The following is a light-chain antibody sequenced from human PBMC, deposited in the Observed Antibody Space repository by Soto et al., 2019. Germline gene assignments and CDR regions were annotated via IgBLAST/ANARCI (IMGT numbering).Light chain of an antibody. V-gene: IGLV2-14*03. CDR1: SSDVGGYKY. J-gene: IGLJ1*01. CDR3: SSYTSNNTPS. CDR2: DVS. Sequence: QSALTQPASVSGSPGQSITISCTGTSSDVGGYKYVSWYQHHPGKAPKLMIYDVSNRPSGVSNRFSGSKSGNTASLTISGLQAEDEADYYCSSYTSNNTPSFGTGTKVTV.